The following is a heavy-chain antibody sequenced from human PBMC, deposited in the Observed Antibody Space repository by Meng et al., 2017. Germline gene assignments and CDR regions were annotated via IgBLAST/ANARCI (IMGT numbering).Heavy chain of an antibody. J-gene: IGHJ4*02. CDR1: GFTVSSNY. V-gene: IGHV3-7*01. CDR3: ARARYDYVWGSYRYRVLDY. CDR2: IKEDGSEK. D-gene: IGHD3-16*02. Sequence: GGSLRLSCAASGFTVSSNYMSWVRQAPGKGLEWVANIKEDGSEKFYVDSVKGRFTISRDNAKNSLYLQMNSLRAEDTAVYYCARARYDYVWGSYRYRVLDYWGQGTLVTVSS.